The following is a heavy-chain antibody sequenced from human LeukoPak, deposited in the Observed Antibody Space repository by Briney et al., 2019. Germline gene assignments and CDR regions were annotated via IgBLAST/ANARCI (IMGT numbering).Heavy chain of an antibody. V-gene: IGHV1-46*01. Sequence: ASVKVSCKASGYTFTSYYMHWVRQAPGQGLEWMGIINPSGGSTSYAQKFQGRVTMTRDTSTSTAYMELSSLRSEDTAVYYCVIDGYKPSQGGYWGQGTLVTVSS. CDR2: INPSGGST. CDR3: VIDGYKPSQGGY. J-gene: IGHJ4*02. D-gene: IGHD5-24*01. CDR1: GYTFTSYY.